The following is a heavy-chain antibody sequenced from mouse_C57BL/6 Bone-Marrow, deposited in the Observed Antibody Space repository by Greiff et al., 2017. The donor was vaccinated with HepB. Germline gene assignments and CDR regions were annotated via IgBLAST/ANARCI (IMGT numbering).Heavy chain of an antibody. CDR1: GYTFTSYW. CDR3: ARYAPRGRNYFDY. V-gene: IGHV1-64*01. J-gene: IGHJ2*01. D-gene: IGHD2-14*01. Sequence: VQLQQPGAELVKPGASVKLSCKASGYTFTSYWMHWVKQRPGQGLEWIGMIHPNSGSTNYNEKFKSKATLTVDKSSSTAYMQLSSLTSEDSAVYYRARYAPRGRNYFDYWGQGTTLTVSS. CDR2: IHPNSGST.